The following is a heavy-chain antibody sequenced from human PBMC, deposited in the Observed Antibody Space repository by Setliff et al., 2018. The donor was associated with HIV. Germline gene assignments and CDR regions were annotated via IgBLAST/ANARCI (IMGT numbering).Heavy chain of an antibody. CDR1: GFTFSSYG. CDR2: IWYDGSNK. V-gene: IGHV3-33*06. CDR3: AKDLTYYYDSGGYYSVY. D-gene: IGHD3-22*01. Sequence: QPGGSLRLSCAASGFTFSSYGMHWVRQAPGKGLEWVAVIWYDGSNKYYADSVKGRFTISRDNSKNTLYLQMKSLRAEDTAVYYCAKDLTYYYDSGGYYSVYWGQGTLVTVSS. J-gene: IGHJ4*02.